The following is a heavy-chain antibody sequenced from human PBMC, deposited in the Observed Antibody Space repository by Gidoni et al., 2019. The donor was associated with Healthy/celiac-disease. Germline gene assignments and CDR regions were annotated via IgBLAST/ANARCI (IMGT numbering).Heavy chain of an antibody. D-gene: IGHD1-26*01. CDR3: ARENQYSGSYRFDY. CDR2: ILPILGIA. V-gene: IGHV1-69*08. CDR1: GGPFSSYT. Sequence: QVQLVQSGAEVKKPGSSVNVSCTASGGPFSSYTISWVRQAPGQGLEWMGRILPILGIANYAQKFRGRVTITADKSTSTAYMELSSLRSEDTAVYYCARENQYSGSYRFDYWGQGTLVTVSS. J-gene: IGHJ4*02.